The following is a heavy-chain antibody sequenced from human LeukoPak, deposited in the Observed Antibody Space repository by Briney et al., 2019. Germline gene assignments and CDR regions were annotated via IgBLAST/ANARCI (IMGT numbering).Heavy chain of an antibody. CDR3: AREGFDY. J-gene: IGHJ4*02. V-gene: IGHV1-8*02. CDR1: GYTFTSYD. Sequence: ASVKVSCKASGYTFTSYDINWVRQATGQGLEWMGWMNPNSGNSGYAQKFQGRVTITTDTSISTAYMELSGLRSEDTALYYCAREGFDYWGQGTLVTVSS. CDR2: MNPNSGNS.